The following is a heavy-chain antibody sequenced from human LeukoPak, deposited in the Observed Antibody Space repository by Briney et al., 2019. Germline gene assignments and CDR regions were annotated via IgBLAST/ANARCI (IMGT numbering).Heavy chain of an antibody. CDR1: GYTFTSYA. J-gene: IGHJ4*02. V-gene: IGHV1-3*01. CDR2: INAGNGNT. Sequence: ASVKVSCKASGYTFTSYAMHWVRQAPGQRLEWMGWINAGNGNTKYSQKFQGRVTITRDTSASTAYMELSSLRSEDTAVYYCARLNVDYYGSGSYFFDYWGQGTLVTVS. CDR3: ARLNVDYYGSGSYFFDY. D-gene: IGHD3-10*01.